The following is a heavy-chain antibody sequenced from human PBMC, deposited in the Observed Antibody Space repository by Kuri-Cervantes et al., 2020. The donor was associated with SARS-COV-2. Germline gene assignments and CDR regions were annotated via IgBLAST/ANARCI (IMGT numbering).Heavy chain of an antibody. D-gene: IGHD2-15*01. Sequence: ASVKVSCKASGYTFTSYGISWVRQAPGQGLEWMGWISAYNGNTNCAQKLQGRVTMTTDTSTSTAYMELRSLRSDDTAVYYCARVYCSGGSCYSLDYWGQGTLVTVSS. CDR3: ARVYCSGGSCYSLDY. V-gene: IGHV1-18*01. CDR2: ISAYNGNT. J-gene: IGHJ4*02. CDR1: GYTFTSYG.